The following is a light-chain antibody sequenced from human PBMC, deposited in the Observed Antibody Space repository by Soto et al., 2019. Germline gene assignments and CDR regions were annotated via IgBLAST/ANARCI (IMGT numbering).Light chain of an antibody. J-gene: IGLJ3*02. CDR1: NVGSTS. Sequence: SYELTQPPSVSVAPGQTARITCGGDNVGSTSVHWYQQKPGQAPVLVVYDDTDRPSGIPERFSGSNSGNTATLTISRVEAGDEAGYYCQVWDSSSDHWVFGGGTQLTVL. V-gene: IGLV3-21*02. CDR2: DDT. CDR3: QVWDSSSDHWV.